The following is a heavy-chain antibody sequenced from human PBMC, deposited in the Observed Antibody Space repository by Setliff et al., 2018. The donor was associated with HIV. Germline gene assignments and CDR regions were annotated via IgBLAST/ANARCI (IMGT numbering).Heavy chain of an antibody. CDR3: AQITVMGY. J-gene: IGHJ4*02. CDR1: GFKYSDWS. V-gene: IGHV3-7*01. CDR2: IKQDGSER. Sequence: GGSLRFSCLVSGFKYSDWSMNWVRQAPGKGLEWVSYIKQDGSERSYVDSVKGRFTISRDNAKNSLYLQMNSLRAEDTAVYYCAQITVMGYWGQGTLVTVSS. D-gene: IGHD4-4*01.